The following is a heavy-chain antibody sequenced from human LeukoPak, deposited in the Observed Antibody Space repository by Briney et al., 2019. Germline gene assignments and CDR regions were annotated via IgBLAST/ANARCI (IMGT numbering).Heavy chain of an antibody. D-gene: IGHD5-18*01. V-gene: IGHV3-21*01. J-gene: IGHJ4*02. CDR1: GFDFSSYS. CDR3: ARDHTAMVTPFDY. Sequence: GGSLRLSCASSGFDFSSYSMNGVDQAPRKGVEWAASTNNSRGNIFHAHSMMGRYTISRDNAKNSLYLKMNSLGAEDTAIYYCARDHTAMVTPFDYWGQGTLVTVSS. CDR2: TNNSRGNI.